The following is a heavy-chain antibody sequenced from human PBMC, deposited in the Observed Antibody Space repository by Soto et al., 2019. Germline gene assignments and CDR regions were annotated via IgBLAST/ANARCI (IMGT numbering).Heavy chain of an antibody. J-gene: IGHJ6*02. CDR1: GGSISRYY. CDR2: MYNTGST. D-gene: IGHD2-21*02. V-gene: IGHV4-59*01. Sequence: SETLSLTCTVSGGSISRYYWSWIRQPPGKGLEWIGYMYNTGSTVYNPPFKSRVTISVDTSKNQFSLKLNSVTAADTAVYYCARDLWGYCGTDCYPLDVWGQGSTVTVS. CDR3: ARDLWGYCGTDCYPLDV.